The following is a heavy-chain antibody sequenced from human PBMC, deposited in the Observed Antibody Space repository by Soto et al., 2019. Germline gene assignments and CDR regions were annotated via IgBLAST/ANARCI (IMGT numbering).Heavy chain of an antibody. D-gene: IGHD4-4*01. J-gene: IGHJ4*02. Sequence: QVQLVESGGGIVQPGNALRLSCAASGFTFSNYGMQWFRQAPDQGLEWVAVVSWDGEAEYYADSVKGRFTTCRDNSADTLSPQKISPGPEGTAVDYCGKEATVTADRHFDSWGQGTLVTVST. V-gene: IGHV3-30*18. CDR2: VSWDGEAE. CDR1: GFTFSNYG. CDR3: GKEATVTADRHFDS.